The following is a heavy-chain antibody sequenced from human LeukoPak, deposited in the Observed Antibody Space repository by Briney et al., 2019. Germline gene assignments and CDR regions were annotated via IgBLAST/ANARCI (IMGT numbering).Heavy chain of an antibody. V-gene: IGHV3-23*01. CDR1: GFTVSSYA. D-gene: IGHD2-21*02. Sequence: GGSLRLSCGASGFTVSSYAMSWFRQAPGKGLEWVSVISGSSDRTYYADSVKGRFTISRDNSKNTVYLQMNSLRAEDTAVYYCAKSRVSHCGTDCLECWGQGTLVTVSS. CDR2: ISGSSDRT. CDR3: AKSRVSHCGTDCLEC. J-gene: IGHJ4*02.